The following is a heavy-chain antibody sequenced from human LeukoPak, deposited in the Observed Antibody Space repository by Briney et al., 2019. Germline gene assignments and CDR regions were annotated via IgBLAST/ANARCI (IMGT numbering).Heavy chain of an antibody. CDR1: GSTFSSYT. CDR3: GRGGYYDSSGYLDAFDI. V-gene: IGHV1-69*02. CDR2: IIPILGIA. D-gene: IGHD3-22*01. Sequence: SVKVSCKASGSTFSSYTISWVRQAPGQRLEWMGRIIPILGIANYAQNFQSRVTITADKSTTTAYMELSSLRSEDTVVYCWGRGGYYDSSGYLDAFDIWGQGTIVTVSS. J-gene: IGHJ3*02.